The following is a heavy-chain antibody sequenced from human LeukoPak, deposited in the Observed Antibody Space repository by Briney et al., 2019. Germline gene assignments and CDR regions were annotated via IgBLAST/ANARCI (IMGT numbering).Heavy chain of an antibody. J-gene: IGHJ4*02. CDR3: ARGGWGMTCAY. D-gene: IGHD3-16*01. V-gene: IGHV3-48*04. CDR1: GFTFSSYS. CDR2: ISSSSSTI. Sequence: GGSLRLSCAASGFTFSSYSMNWVRQAPGKGLEWVSYISSSSSTIYYADSVKGRFTISRDNAKNSLYLQMNSLRAEDTAVYYWARGGWGMTCAYWGKGTLVTVS.